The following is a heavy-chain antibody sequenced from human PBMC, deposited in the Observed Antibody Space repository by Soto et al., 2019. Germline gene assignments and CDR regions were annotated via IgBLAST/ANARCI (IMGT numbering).Heavy chain of an antibody. V-gene: IGHV3-15*01. J-gene: IGHJ4*02. CDR2: IKNKGDGGTA. CDR1: GFLFPNAW. CDR3: ATMGLYCNGGSCYSDN. D-gene: IGHD2-15*01. Sequence: EVQLVESGGGLVKPGGSLRLSCAGSGFLFPNAWMSWFRQAPGKGLEWVGHIKNKGDGGTADHAAAVKGRFVISRDDLERMVFLQMNSLKVEDTDVYYCATMGLYCNGGSCYSDNWGQGALVTVSS.